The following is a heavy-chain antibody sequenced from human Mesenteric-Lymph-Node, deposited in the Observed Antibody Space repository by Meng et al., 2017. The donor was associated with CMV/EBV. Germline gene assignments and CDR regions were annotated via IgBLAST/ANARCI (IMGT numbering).Heavy chain of an antibody. Sequence: GGSLRLSCKGSGYSFTSYWIAWVRQMPGKGLEWMGIIHPGDSDIRYSPSFQGQVTISADRSTNTAYLQWSRLRASDTAIYYCASSRRNYDFLTGYKYFFRGMDVWGQGTTVTVSS. CDR3: ASSRRNYDFLTGYKYFFRGMDV. D-gene: IGHD3-9*01. CDR2: IHPGDSDI. CDR1: GYSFTSYW. V-gene: IGHV5-51*01. J-gene: IGHJ6*02.